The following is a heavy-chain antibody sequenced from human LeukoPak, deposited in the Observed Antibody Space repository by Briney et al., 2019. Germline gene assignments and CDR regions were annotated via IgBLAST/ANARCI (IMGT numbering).Heavy chain of an antibody. V-gene: IGHV3-9*01. D-gene: IGHD3-22*01. J-gene: IGHJ4*02. CDR1: GFTFDDYA. CDR2: ISWSSGSI. Sequence: GGSLRLSCAASGFTFDDYAMHWVRQAPGEGLEWVSGISWSSGSIGYADSVKGRFTISRDNAKNSLYLQMNSLRAEDTALYYCAKDWHYDSSGYFDYWGQGTLVTVSS. CDR3: AKDWHYDSSGYFDY.